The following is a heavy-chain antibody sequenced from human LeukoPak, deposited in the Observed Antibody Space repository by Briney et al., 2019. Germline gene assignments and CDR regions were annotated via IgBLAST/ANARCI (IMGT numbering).Heavy chain of an antibody. CDR1: GGSISSSSYY. CDR2: IYYSGST. J-gene: IGHJ4*02. D-gene: IGHD3-3*01. Sequence: SETLSLTCTVSGGSISSSSYYWGWIRQPPGKGLEWIGSIYYSGSTYYNPSLKSRVTISVDTSKNQFSLKLSSETAADTAVYYCARQRGWYYDFWSGYYNFDYWGQGTLVTVSS. V-gene: IGHV4-39*01. CDR3: ARQRGWYYDFWSGYYNFDY.